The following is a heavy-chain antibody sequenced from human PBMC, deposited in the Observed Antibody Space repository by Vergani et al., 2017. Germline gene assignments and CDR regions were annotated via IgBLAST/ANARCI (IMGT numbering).Heavy chain of an antibody. D-gene: IGHD2-2*01. J-gene: IGHJ6*04. CDR3: AIDSRLFIVVVPAASAS. CDR1: GFTFSSSA. Sequence: EVQLLESGGGLVQPGGSLRLSCAASGFTFSSSAMSWVRQAQGKGLEWVSAISGSGGSTYDADSVKGRFTISRDNSKNTLYLQMNSLRAEDTAVYYCAIDSRLFIVVVPAASASWSEGTTVTVSS. CDR2: ISGSGGST. V-gene: IGHV3-23*01.